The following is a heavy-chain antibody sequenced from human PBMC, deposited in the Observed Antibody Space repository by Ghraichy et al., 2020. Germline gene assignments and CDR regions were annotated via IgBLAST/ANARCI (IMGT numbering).Heavy chain of an antibody. CDR2: IYYSGST. V-gene: IGHV4-59*08. J-gene: IGHJ3*02. D-gene: IGHD6-13*01. CDR3: ARPAQYSSSHFDI. Sequence: SETLSLTCTVSGGSISSYYWSWIRQPPGKGLEWIGYIYYSGSTNYNPSLKSRVTISLDTSKNQFSLKLSSVTAADTAVYYCARPAQYSSSHFDIWGQGTMVTVSS. CDR1: GGSISSYY.